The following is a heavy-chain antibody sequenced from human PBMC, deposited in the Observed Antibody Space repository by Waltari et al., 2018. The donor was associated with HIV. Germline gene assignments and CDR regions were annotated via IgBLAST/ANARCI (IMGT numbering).Heavy chain of an antibody. V-gene: IGHV1-2*02. CDR3: ARDQGGIAVAGTPGDY. CDR2: INPNSGGT. Sequence: QVQLVQSGAEVKKPGASVKVSCKASGYTFTGYYMHWVRQAPGQGLEWMGWINPNSGGTNYAQKFQGRVTMTRDTSISTAYMELSRRRSDDTAVYYCARDQGGIAVAGTPGDYWGQGTLVTVSS. J-gene: IGHJ4*02. D-gene: IGHD6-19*01. CDR1: GYTFTGYY.